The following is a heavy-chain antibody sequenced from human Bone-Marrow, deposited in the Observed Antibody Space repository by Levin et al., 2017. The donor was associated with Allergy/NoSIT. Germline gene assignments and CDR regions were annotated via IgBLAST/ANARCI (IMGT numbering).Heavy chain of an antibody. D-gene: IGHD2-15*01. Sequence: GESLKISCAASGFTFSDYYMSWIRQAPGKGLEWVSYISSSGSTIYYADSVKGRFTISRDNAKNSLYLQMNSLRAEDTAVYYCARRGCSGGSCYGDYYYGMDVWGQGTTVTVSS. CDR3: ARRGCSGGSCYGDYYYGMDV. CDR1: GFTFSDYY. V-gene: IGHV3-11*01. CDR2: ISSSGSTI. J-gene: IGHJ6*02.